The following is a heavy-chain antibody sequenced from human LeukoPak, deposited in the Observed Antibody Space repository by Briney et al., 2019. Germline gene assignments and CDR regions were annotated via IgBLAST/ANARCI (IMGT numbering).Heavy chain of an antibody. D-gene: IGHD2-21*02. V-gene: IGHV3-9*01. CDR3: AKDYCGGDCYSGWYFDL. J-gene: IGHJ2*01. CDR1: GFTFDDYA. CDR2: ISYNSDTI. Sequence: GRSLRLSCAASGFTFDDYAMHWVRQAPGKGLEWVSGISYNSDTIAYADSVKGRFTISRDNAKNSPYLQMNSLRAEDTALYYCAKDYCGGDCYSGWYFDLWGCGTLVTVSS.